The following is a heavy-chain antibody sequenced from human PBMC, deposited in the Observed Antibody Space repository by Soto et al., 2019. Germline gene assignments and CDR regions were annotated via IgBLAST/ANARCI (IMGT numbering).Heavy chain of an antibody. Sequence: QVQLVESGGGVVQPGGSLKVACAASGFTVANTGMHWVRQAPGKGLEWLAMISHSGTTKMYGESVQGRFTISRDNAKNTLYLQMSTLRPEDTAIYYCAKDWGSSDWYNWFNPWGQGVLVTVSS. D-gene: IGHD6-19*01. J-gene: IGHJ5*02. CDR2: ISHSGTTK. CDR1: GFTVANTG. CDR3: AKDWGSSDWYNWFNP. V-gene: IGHV3-30*18.